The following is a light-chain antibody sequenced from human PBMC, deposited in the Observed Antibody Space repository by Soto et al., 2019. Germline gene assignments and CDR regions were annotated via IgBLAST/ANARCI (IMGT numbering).Light chain of an antibody. CDR2: AAS. J-gene: IGKJ3*01. Sequence: DIQMTQSPSSRSASVGDSVTITCRASQSVSRYINWYQQKPGKAPELLIYAASRLQSGVPSRFSGSGSGTDFTLTISSLQPEDFAAYYWQQSYSAPFAFGPGTKVEFK. V-gene: IGKV1-39*01. CDR1: QSVSRY. CDR3: QQSYSAPFA.